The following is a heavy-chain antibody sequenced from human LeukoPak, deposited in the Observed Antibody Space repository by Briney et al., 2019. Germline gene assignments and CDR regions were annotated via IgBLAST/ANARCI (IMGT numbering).Heavy chain of an antibody. Sequence: SETLSLTCTVSGGSISSYYWSWIRQPPGKGLEWIGYIYYSGSTNYNPSLKSRVTISVDTSKNQFSLKLSSVTAADTAVYYRARGSIAAAGKRAFDIWGQGTMVTVSS. J-gene: IGHJ3*02. CDR3: ARGSIAAAGKRAFDI. V-gene: IGHV4-59*01. CDR1: GGSISSYY. CDR2: IYYSGST. D-gene: IGHD6-13*01.